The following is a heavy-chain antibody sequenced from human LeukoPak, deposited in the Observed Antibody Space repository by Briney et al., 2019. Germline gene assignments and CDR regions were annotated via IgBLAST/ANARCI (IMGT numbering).Heavy chain of an antibody. CDR1: GGSISSYY. CDR3: ARAPSTYYDSSGYYDY. J-gene: IGHJ4*02. Sequence: NPSETLSLTCTVSGGSISSYYWSWIRQPPGKGLEWIGYIYYSGSTNYNPSLKSRVTISVDTSKNQFSLKLSSVTAADTAVYYCARAPSTYYDSSGYYDYWGQGTLVTVSS. D-gene: IGHD3-22*01. CDR2: IYYSGST. V-gene: IGHV4-59*01.